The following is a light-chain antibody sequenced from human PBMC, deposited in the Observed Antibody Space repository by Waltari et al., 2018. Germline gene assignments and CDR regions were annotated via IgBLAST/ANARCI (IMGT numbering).Light chain of an antibody. Sequence: EIVLAQSPGTLSLSPGERATLSCRASLSVSRSLAWYQQKPGQAPRLLIYGTSIRATGIPDRFSGSGSGTDFSLTISRLESEDFAVYYCQHYVRLPATFGQGTKVEIK. V-gene: IGKV3-20*01. J-gene: IGKJ1*01. CDR2: GTS. CDR1: LSVSRS. CDR3: QHYVRLPAT.